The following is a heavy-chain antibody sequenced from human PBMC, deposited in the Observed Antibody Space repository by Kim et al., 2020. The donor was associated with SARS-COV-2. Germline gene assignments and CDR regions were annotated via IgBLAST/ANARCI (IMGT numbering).Heavy chain of an antibody. CDR3: AREIAAAALDY. V-gene: IGHV3-53*01. D-gene: IGHD6-13*01. J-gene: IGHJ4*02. Sequence: YYADSVKGRFTISRDNSKNTLYLQMNSLRAEDTAVYYCAREIAAAALDYWGQGTLVTVSS.